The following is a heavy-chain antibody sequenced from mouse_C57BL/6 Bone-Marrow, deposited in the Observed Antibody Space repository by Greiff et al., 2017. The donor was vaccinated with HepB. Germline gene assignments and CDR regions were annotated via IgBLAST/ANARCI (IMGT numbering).Heavy chain of an antibody. CDR3: ARGNYGYWYFDV. V-gene: IGHV5-4*03. D-gene: IGHD2-1*01. Sequence: EVMLVKSGGGLVKPGGSLKLSCAASGFTFSSYAMSWVRQTPEKRLEWVATISDGGSYTYYPDNVKGRFTISRDNAKNNLYLQMSHLKSEDTAMYYWARGNYGYWYFDVWGTGTTVTVSS. CDR1: GFTFSSYA. J-gene: IGHJ1*03. CDR2: ISDGGSYT.